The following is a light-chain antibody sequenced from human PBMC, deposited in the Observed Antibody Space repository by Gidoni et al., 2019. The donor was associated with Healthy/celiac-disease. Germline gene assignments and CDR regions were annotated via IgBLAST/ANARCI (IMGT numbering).Light chain of an antibody. J-gene: IGLJ2*01. CDR2: QDS. CDR3: QSWDSSTVV. CDR1: KLGDNY. V-gene: IGLV3-1*01. Sequence: SYELTQLPSVSLSPGQTASITCSGDKLGDNYACWYQQKPGQSPVLVIYQDSKRPSGIPERFSGSISGNTATLTVSGTQAMDEADYYCQSWDSSTVVFGGGTKLTVL.